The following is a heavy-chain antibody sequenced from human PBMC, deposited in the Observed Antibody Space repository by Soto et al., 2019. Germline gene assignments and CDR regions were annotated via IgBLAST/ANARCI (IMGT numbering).Heavy chain of an antibody. V-gene: IGHV3-48*03. Sequence: PGGSRRLSCAASGFTFSSYEMNWVRQAPGKGLEWVSYISSSGSPIYYADSVKGRFTISRDNAKNSLYLQMNSLRAEDTAVYYCARLQLWYTSYGMAVWAQGTTVTVSS. CDR2: ISSSGSPI. D-gene: IGHD5-18*01. CDR3: ARLQLWYTSYGMAV. J-gene: IGHJ6*02. CDR1: GFTFSSYE.